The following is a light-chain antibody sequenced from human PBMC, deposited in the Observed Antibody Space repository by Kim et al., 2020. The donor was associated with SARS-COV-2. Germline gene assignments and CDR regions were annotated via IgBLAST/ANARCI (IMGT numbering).Light chain of an antibody. CDR1: QSVSSSY. V-gene: IGKV3-20*01. CDR2: GAS. CDR3: QQYLGT. Sequence: TLSLSPGERATLSCRASQSVSSSYLAWYQQKPGQAPRLLIYGASSRATGIPDRFSGSGSGTDFTLTISRLEPEDFAVYYCQQYLGTFGQGTKLEIK. J-gene: IGKJ2*02.